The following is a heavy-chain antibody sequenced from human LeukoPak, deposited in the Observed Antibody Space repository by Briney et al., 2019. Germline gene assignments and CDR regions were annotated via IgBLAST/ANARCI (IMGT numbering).Heavy chain of an antibody. V-gene: IGHV1-8*03. CDR3: ARESSHCSGGSCYSVVRWLDP. CDR2: MNPNSGNT. D-gene: IGHD2-15*01. J-gene: IGHJ5*02. CDR1: GYTFTSYD. Sequence: ASVKVSCKASGYTFTSYDINWVRQATGQGLEWMGWMNPNSGNTGYAQKFQGRVTITRNTSISTAYMELSSLRSEDTAVYYCARESSHCSGGSCYSVVRWLDPWGQGTLVTVSS.